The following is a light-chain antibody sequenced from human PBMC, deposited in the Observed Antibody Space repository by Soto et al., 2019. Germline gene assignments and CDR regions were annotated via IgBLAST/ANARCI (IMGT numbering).Light chain of an antibody. Sequence: EIVLTQSPGTLSLSPGERATLSCRASQSVSSSYLAWYQQKPGQAPRHLIYGASSRDTGIPDRFSGSGSGTDFTLTISRLEPEDFAVYYCQQYGRSPPWTFGQGTKVEIK. V-gene: IGKV3-20*01. CDR1: QSVSSSY. J-gene: IGKJ1*01. CDR2: GAS. CDR3: QQYGRSPPWT.